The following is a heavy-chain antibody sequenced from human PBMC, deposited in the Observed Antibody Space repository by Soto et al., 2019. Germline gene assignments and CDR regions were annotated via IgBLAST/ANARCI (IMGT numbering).Heavy chain of an antibody. V-gene: IGHV3-30*18. Sequence: GGSLRLSCAASGFTFSSYGMHWVRQAPGKGLEWVAVISYDGSNKYYADSVKGRFTISRDNSKNTLYLQMNSLRAEDTAVYYCAKDIPPIAAAGGDYWGQGTLVTVSS. CDR2: ISYDGSNK. J-gene: IGHJ4*02. CDR1: GFTFSSYG. D-gene: IGHD6-13*01. CDR3: AKDIPPIAAAGGDY.